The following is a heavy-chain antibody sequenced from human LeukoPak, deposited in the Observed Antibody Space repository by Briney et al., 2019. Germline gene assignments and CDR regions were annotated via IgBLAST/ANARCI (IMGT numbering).Heavy chain of an antibody. Sequence: ASVKVSCKASGYTFTSYYMHWVRQAPRQGLEWMGIINPSGGSTSYAQKFQGRVTMTRDTSTSTVYMELSSLRSEDTAVYYCARGAIFGVVIGAFDIWGQGTMVTVSS. CDR3: ARGAIFGVVIGAFDI. J-gene: IGHJ3*02. D-gene: IGHD3-3*01. CDR1: GYTFTSYY. CDR2: INPSGGST. V-gene: IGHV1-46*01.